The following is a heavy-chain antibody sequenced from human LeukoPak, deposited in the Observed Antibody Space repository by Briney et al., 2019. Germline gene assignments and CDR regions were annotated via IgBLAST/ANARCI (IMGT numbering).Heavy chain of an antibody. V-gene: IGHV3-15*01. CDR3: TTDNGVPLYDFLSGYYTAMSY. Sequence: GGSLRLSCAASGFTFSNAWMSWVRQAPGKGLEWVGRIKSKTDGGTTDYAAPVKGRFTISRDDSKNTLYLQMNSLKTEDTAVYYCTTDNGVPLYDFLSGYYTAMSYWGQGTLVTVSS. CDR2: IKSKTDGGTT. J-gene: IGHJ4*02. D-gene: IGHD3-3*01. CDR1: GFTFSNAW.